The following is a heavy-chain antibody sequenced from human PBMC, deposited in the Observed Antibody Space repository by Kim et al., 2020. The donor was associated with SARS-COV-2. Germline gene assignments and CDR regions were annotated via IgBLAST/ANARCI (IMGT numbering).Heavy chain of an antibody. J-gene: IGHJ4*02. Sequence: SGPTLVKTTQTLTLTCTFSGFSLSTSGVGVGWIRQPPGKALEWLALIYWDDDKRYSPSLKSRLTITKDTSKNQVVLTMTNMDPVDAATYYCAHLLIYGSVPLAFDYWGQGTLVTVSS. V-gene: IGHV2-5*02. D-gene: IGHD3-10*01. CDR1: GFSLSTSGVG. CDR2: IYWDDDK. CDR3: AHLLIYGSVPLAFDY.